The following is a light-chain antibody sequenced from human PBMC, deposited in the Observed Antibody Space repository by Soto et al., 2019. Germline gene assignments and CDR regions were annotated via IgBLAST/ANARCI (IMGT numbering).Light chain of an antibody. J-gene: IGLJ1*01. CDR1: SSDVGGYNY. CDR3: SSYTSASTLLYL. CDR2: GVT. Sequence: QPASVSGSPGQSITISCTGTSSDVGGYNYVSWYQQHPGIAPKLLIYGVTNWPSGVSTRFSGSKSGNTASLTISGLQAEDEADYHCSSYTSASTLLYLFGTGTKLTVL. V-gene: IGLV2-14*01.